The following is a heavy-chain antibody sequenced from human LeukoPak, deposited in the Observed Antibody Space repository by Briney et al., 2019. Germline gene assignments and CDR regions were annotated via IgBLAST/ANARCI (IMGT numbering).Heavy chain of an antibody. Sequence: PGGSLRLSCTASGFTFSSFAMNWVRQAPGKGLEWVSSIGISPGYMYYADSVKGRFTISRDNAKNLLYLQMNSLRAEDTAMYYCARGTTYNHDRSGRYGMDFWGQGTLVIVSS. CDR2: IGISPGYM. CDR1: GFTFSSFA. V-gene: IGHV3-21*01. J-gene: IGHJ4*02. CDR3: ARGTTYNHDRSGRYGMDF. D-gene: IGHD3-22*01.